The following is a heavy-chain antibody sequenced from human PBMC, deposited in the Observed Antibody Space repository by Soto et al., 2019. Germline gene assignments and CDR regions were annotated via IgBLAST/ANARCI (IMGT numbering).Heavy chain of an antibody. J-gene: IGHJ5*02. CDR2: IYWNDDK. V-gene: IGHV2-5*01. Sequence: QITLKESGLSLVKPTQTLTLTCTFSGFSLSTSGVGVGWIRQPPGKALEWLALIYWNDDKRYSPSLKSRLTITKDTSKNQVVLTMTNMDPVDTATYYCAHRPPALYYDFWSGSRGGWFDPWGQGTLVTVSS. CDR3: AHRPPALYYDFWSGSRGGWFDP. CDR1: GFSLSTSGVG. D-gene: IGHD3-3*01.